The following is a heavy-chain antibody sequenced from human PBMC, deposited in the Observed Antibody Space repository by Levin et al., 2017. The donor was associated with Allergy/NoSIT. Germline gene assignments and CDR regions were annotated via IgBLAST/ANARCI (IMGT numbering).Heavy chain of an antibody. Sequence: GSLRLSCTVSDGSISSYHWSWIRQPPGKGLEWIGYIHYSGSINYNPSLKSRVTISADTSKNHFSLELSSVTAADTAVYYCARVKAGWFDPWGQGTLVTVSS. CDR2: IHYSGSI. V-gene: IGHV4-59*01. D-gene: IGHD6-19*01. J-gene: IGHJ5*02. CDR3: ARVKAGWFDP. CDR1: DGSISSYH.